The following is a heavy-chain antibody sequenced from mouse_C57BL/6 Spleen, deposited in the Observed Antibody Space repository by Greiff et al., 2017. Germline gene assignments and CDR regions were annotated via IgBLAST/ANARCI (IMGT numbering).Heavy chain of an antibody. CDR3: ARSRSQYYYAMDY. V-gene: IGHV3-8*01. J-gene: IGHJ4*01. D-gene: IGHD1-1*01. Sequence: EVQLVESGPGLAKPSQTLSLPCSVTGYSITSDYWNWSRKFPGNKLEYMGYISYSGSTYYKPSLKSRISITRDTSKNQYYLQLNSVTTEDTATYYCARSRSQYYYAMDYWGQGTSVTVSS. CDR2: ISYSGST. CDR1: GYSITSDY.